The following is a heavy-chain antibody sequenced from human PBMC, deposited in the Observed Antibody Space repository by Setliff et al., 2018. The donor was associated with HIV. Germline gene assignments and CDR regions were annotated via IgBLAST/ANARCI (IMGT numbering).Heavy chain of an antibody. V-gene: IGHV1-8*02. CDR2: MNPNSSNS. D-gene: IGHD3-10*01. CDR1: GYTFINYD. J-gene: IGHJ5*01. CDR3: TRGRRSQTAGAIKFAF. Sequence: ASVMVSCKTSGYTFINYDINWVRQASGQGLEWMGWMNPNSSNSGYAQNFQGRVTMTLDTSISTAYMELSSLTSEDTAVYYCTRGRRSQTAGAIKFAFWGQGSLVTVSS.